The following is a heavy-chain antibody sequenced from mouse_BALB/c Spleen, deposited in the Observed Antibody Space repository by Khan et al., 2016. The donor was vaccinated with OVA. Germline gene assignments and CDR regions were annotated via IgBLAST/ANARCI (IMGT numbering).Heavy chain of an antibody. Sequence: EVQLQESGPGLVKPSQSLSLTCTVTGYSITSDYAWNWIRHFPGNRLEWMGYISYSGRTSYTPSLKSRISITRDTSKNQFFLQLNSVTTEDTATYYCVRGRAYWGQGTLVTVSA. CDR3: VRGRAY. J-gene: IGHJ3*01. CDR1: GYSITSDYA. CDR2: ISYSGRT. D-gene: IGHD3-3*01. V-gene: IGHV3-2*02.